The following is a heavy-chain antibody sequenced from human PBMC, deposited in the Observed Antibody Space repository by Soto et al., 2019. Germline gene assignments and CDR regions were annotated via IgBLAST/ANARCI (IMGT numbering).Heavy chain of an antibody. CDR3: ASRGPRGVPAAILDYYYYGMDV. D-gene: IGHD2-2*01. CDR2: IIPIFGTA. Sequence: SVKVSCTASGGTFSGYAISWVRQDPEQGLEWMGGIIPIFGTANYAQKFQGRVTITADKSTSTAYMELSSLRSEDTAVYYCASRGPRGVPAAILDYYYYGMDVWGQGTTVTVSS. J-gene: IGHJ6*02. CDR1: GGTFSGYA. V-gene: IGHV1-69*06.